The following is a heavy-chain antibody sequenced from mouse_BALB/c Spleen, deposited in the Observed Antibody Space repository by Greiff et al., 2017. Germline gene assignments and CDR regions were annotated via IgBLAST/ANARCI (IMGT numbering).Heavy chain of an antibody. CDR2: ISSGSSTI. CDR1: GFTFSSFG. CDR3: AREGYYREVFDY. Sequence: EVHLVESGGGLVQPGGSRKLSCAASGFTFSSFGMHWVRQAPEKGLEWVAYISSGSSTIYYADTVKGRFTISRDNPKNTLFLQMTSLRSEDTAMYYCAREGYYREVFDYWGQGTTLTVSS. J-gene: IGHJ2*01. V-gene: IGHV5-17*02. D-gene: IGHD2-14*01.